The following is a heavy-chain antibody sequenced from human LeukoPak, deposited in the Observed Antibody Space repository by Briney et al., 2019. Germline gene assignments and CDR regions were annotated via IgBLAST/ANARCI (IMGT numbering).Heavy chain of an antibody. D-gene: IGHD2-2*01. CDR3: ARARRVPAASVDY. CDR2: IYYSGST. V-gene: IGHV4-39*07. J-gene: IGHJ4*02. CDR1: GGSISSSSYY. Sequence: SETLSLTCTVSGGSISSSSYYWGWIRQPPGKGLEWIGSIYYSGSTYYNPSLKSRVSISVDTSKNQFSLKLSSVTAADTAVYYCARARRVPAASVDYWGQGTLVTVSS.